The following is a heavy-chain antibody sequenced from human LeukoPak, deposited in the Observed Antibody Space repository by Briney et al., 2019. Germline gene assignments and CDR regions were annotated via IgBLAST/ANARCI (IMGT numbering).Heavy chain of an antibody. Sequence: ASVKVSCKASGYTFTNYYMHWVRQAPGQGLECMGIINPSSGSTGYAQKFQGRVTMTRDTSTSTVYMDLSSLKSEDTAVYYCVKSRDGYNYSDYWGQGTLVTVSS. D-gene: IGHD5-24*01. V-gene: IGHV1-46*03. J-gene: IGHJ4*02. CDR3: VKSRDGYNYSDY. CDR2: INPSSGST. CDR1: GYTFTNYY.